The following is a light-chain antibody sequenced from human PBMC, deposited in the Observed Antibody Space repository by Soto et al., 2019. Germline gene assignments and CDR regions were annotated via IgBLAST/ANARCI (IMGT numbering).Light chain of an antibody. J-gene: IGKJ1*01. V-gene: IGKV3-15*01. CDR3: QQYNNWSKT. CDR2: GAS. CDR1: QSVSSN. Sequence: EIVMTQSPATLSVSPGERATLSCRASQSVSSNLAWYQQKPGQAPRLLIYGASTRATGIPARFXGSGSGTXXXXXXXXXQSEDFAVYYCQQYNNWSKTFGQGTKVEIK.